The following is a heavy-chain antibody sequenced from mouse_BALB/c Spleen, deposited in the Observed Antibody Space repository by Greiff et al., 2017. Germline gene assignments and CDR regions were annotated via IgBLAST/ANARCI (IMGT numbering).Heavy chain of an antibody. CDR1: GFTFNTNA. CDR3: VREPYDYRRPYAMDY. J-gene: IGHJ4*01. CDR2: IRSKSNNYAT. Sequence: EVQLVETGGGLVQPKGSLKLSCAASGFTFNTNAMNWVRQAPGKGLEWVARIRSKSNNYATYYADSVKDRFTISRDDSQSMLYLQMNNLKTEDTAMYYCVREPYDYRRPYAMDYWGQGTSVTVSS. D-gene: IGHD2-4*01. V-gene: IGHV10S3*01.